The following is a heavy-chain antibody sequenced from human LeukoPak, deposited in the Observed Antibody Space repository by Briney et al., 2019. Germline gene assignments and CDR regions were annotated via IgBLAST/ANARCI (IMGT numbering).Heavy chain of an antibody. CDR3: ARVNFLYCSSSTCLFDY. V-gene: IGHV1-2*02. CDR1: GYTFTDYY. CDR2: INPNDGDT. D-gene: IGHD2-2*01. J-gene: IGHJ4*02. Sequence: GASVKVSCKASGYTFTDYYMHGVRQAPGQGFEWMGWINPNDGDTNYAQKFQGRVTMTRDTSISTAHMEVSRLRSDDTAVYYCARVNFLYCSSSTCLFDYWGQGTLVTVSS.